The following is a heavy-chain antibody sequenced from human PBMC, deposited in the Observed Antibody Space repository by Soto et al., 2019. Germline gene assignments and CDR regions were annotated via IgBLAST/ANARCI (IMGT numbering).Heavy chain of an antibody. CDR3: ARDSASKRPSSYDAFDI. Sequence: ASVKVSCKASGYTFTSYGSSWVRQAPGQGLEWMGWISAYNGNTNYAQKLQGRVTMTTDTSTSTAYMELRSLRSDDTAVYYCARDSASKRPSSYDAFDIWGQGTIVTVSS. V-gene: IGHV1-18*01. D-gene: IGHD6-6*01. J-gene: IGHJ3*02. CDR1: GYTFTSYG. CDR2: ISAYNGNT.